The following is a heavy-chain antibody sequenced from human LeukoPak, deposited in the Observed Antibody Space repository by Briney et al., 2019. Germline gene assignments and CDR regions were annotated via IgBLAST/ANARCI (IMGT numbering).Heavy chain of an antibody. J-gene: IGHJ3*02. D-gene: IGHD4-17*01. CDR2: ISYIGST. CDR3: ARDPTTVTKGLDI. V-gene: IGHV4-59*11. Sequence: SETLSLTCTVSGDSMNSHYWSWIRQLPGKGLEWIGYISYIGSTNYNPSLKSRVTISVDTSKNQFSLKLSSVTAADTAVYYCARDPTTVTKGLDIWGKGTMVTVSS. CDR1: GDSMNSHY.